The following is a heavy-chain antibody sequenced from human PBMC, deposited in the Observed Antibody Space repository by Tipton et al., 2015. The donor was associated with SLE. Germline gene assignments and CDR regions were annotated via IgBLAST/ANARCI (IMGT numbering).Heavy chain of an antibody. V-gene: IGHV4-4*07. Sequence: TLSLTCTVSGGSISSYYWSWIRQPAGGGLEWIGRIYTNENTNYNPSLKSRVTMSVDTSKNQFSLQLSSVTAADTAVYYCARARRGYDLLTAFFFFDSWGQGTLVTVSS. J-gene: IGHJ4*02. D-gene: IGHD3-9*01. CDR3: ARARRGYDLLTAFFFFDS. CDR1: GGSISSYY. CDR2: IYTNENT.